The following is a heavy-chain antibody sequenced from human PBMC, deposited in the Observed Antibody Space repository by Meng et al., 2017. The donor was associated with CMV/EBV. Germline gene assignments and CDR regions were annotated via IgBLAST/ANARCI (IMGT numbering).Heavy chain of an antibody. V-gene: IGHV3-49*04. D-gene: IGHD2-21*01. CDR2: IRSKAYGGTT. CDR3: AKDIAAYCGGDRCLGPLFDP. CDR1: GFTFGDYA. Sequence: GGSLRLSCTASGFTFGDYAMSWVRQAPGKGLEWVGFIRSKAYGGTTEYAASVKGRFTISRDDSKNTLYLQMNSLRAEDTAVYYCAKDIAAYCGGDRCLGPLFDPWGQGTLVTVSS. J-gene: IGHJ5*02.